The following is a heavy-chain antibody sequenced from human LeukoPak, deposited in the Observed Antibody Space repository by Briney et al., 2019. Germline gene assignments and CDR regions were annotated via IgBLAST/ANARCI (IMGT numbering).Heavy chain of an antibody. V-gene: IGHV1-18*01. D-gene: IGHD2-2*02. J-gene: IGHJ4*02. Sequence: ASVKVSCKASGYTFSNFGITWVRQAPGQGLEWMGWISVYNGNTNYEKNLQGRVTLTTDTSTSTAYVELRSLRSDDTALYYCARTCSSSSCYMVHWGQGTLVTVSS. CDR1: GYTFSNFG. CDR3: ARTCSSSSCYMVH. CDR2: ISVYNGNT.